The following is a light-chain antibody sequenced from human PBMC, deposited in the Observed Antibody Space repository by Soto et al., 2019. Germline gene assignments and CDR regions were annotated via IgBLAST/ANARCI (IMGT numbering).Light chain of an antibody. V-gene: IGKV1-5*01. CDR3: QQYNSYSWT. Sequence: DIQMTQCPSTLSASVGDRVTITCLASQSISSWLAWYQQKPGKAPKLLSYDASSLESGVPSRFSGSGSGTEFTLTISSLQPDDFATYYCQQYNSYSWTFGQVTKVEIK. CDR2: DAS. CDR1: QSISSW. J-gene: IGKJ1*01.